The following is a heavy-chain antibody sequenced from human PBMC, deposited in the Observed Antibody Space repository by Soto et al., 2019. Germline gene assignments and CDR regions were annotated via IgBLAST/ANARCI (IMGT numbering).Heavy chain of an antibody. CDR1: GGSISSYY. D-gene: IGHD1-1*01. CDR3: ARLGTGYYYYYYMDV. CDR2: IYYSGST. Sequence: SETLSLTCTVSGGSISSYYWSWIRQPPGKGLEWIGYIYYSGSTNYNPSLKSRVTISVDTSKNQFSLKLSSVTAADTAVYYCARLGTGYYYYYYMDVWGKGTTVTVS. V-gene: IGHV4-59*08. J-gene: IGHJ6*03.